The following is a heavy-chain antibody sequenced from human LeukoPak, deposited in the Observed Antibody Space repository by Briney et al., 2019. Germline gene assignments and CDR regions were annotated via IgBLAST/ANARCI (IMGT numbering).Heavy chain of an antibody. V-gene: IGHV3-21*01. Sequence: PGGSLRLSCAASGFTFSNYWMHWVRQAPGKGLEWVSSISSSSSYIYYADSVKGRFTISRDNAKNSLYLQMNSLRAEDTAVYYCARDPERIAAAGSAFDIWGQGTMVTVSS. CDR1: GFTFSNYW. CDR2: ISSSSSYI. J-gene: IGHJ3*02. CDR3: ARDPERIAAAGSAFDI. D-gene: IGHD6-13*01.